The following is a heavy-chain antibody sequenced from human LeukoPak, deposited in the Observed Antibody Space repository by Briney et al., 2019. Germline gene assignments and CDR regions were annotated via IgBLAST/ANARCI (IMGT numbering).Heavy chain of an antibody. V-gene: IGHV3-23*01. D-gene: IGHD3-9*01. CDR2: ISGSGGST. J-gene: IGHJ4*02. CDR3: AREARITYYDILTGLDY. Sequence: GGSLRLSCAASGFTFSSYAMSWVRQALGEGLEWVSGISGSGGSTYYADSVKGRFTISRDNAKNSLYLQMNSLRAEDTAVYYCAREARITYYDILTGLDYWGQGTLVTVSS. CDR1: GFTFSSYA.